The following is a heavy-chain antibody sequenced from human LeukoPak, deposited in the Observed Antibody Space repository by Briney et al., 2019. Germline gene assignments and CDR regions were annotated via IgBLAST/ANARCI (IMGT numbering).Heavy chain of an antibody. CDR2: IIPIFGTA. D-gene: IGHD6-19*01. CDR3: ARATSYSSGWDDAFDI. V-gene: IGHV1-69*05. Sequence: SVKVSCKASGGTFSSYAISWVRQAPGQGLEWMGRIIPIFGTANYAQKFQGRVTITTDESTSTAYMELSSLRSEDTVVYYCARATSYSSGWDDAFDIWGQGTMVTVSS. J-gene: IGHJ3*02. CDR1: GGTFSSYA.